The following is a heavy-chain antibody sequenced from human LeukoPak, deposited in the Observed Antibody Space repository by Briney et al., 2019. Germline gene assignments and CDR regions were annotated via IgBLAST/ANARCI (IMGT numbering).Heavy chain of an antibody. J-gene: IGHJ4*02. V-gene: IGHV3-30*18. CDR1: GFTFSSYG. Sequence: GGSLRLSCAASGFTFSSYGMHWVRQAPGKGLEWVAVISYDGSNKYYADSEKGRFTISRDNSKNTLYLQMNSLRAEDTAVYYCAKDEVGATNYWGQGILVTVSS. CDR2: ISYDGSNK. CDR3: AKDEVGATNY. D-gene: IGHD1-26*01.